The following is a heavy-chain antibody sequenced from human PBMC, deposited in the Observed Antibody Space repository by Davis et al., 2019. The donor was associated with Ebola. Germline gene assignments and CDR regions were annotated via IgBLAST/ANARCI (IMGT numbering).Heavy chain of an antibody. D-gene: IGHD6-19*01. V-gene: IGHV7-4-1*02. CDR2: INTNTGNP. CDR1: GYTFTDYA. CDR3: ARDTLGSSGWYPFDY. J-gene: IGHJ4*02. Sequence: ASVKVSCKASGYTFTDYAVNWVRQAPGQGPEWMGWINTNTGNPTYAQGFTGRFVFSLDTSVSTAYLQISSLKAEDTAVYYCARDTLGSSGWYPFDYWGRGTLVTVSS.